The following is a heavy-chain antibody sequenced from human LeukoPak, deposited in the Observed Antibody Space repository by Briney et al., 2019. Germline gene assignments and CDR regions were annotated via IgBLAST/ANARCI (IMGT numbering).Heavy chain of an antibody. CDR1: GYTFTSHY. Sequence: GASVKVSCKASGYTFTSHYMHWVRQAPGQGLEWMGIINPSGGSTNYAQKFQGRVTMTRDMSTSTVYMELISLRSEDTAVYYCARDGSLLWFGELVPRWFDPWGQGTLVTVSA. CDR2: INPSGGST. V-gene: IGHV1-46*01. CDR3: ARDGSLLWFGELVPRWFDP. D-gene: IGHD3-10*01. J-gene: IGHJ5*02.